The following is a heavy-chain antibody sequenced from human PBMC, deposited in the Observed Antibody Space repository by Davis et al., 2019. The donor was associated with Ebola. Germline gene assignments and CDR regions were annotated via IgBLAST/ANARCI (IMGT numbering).Heavy chain of an antibody. Sequence: GESLNISCAASGFTFSSYEMNWVRQAPGKGLEWVAVIWYDGSNKYYADSVKGRFTISRDNSKNTLYLKMNSLRAEDTAVYYCARGGRAVASNWFDPWGQGTLVTVSS. CDR1: GFTFSSYE. CDR3: ARGGRAVASNWFDP. CDR2: IWYDGSNK. J-gene: IGHJ5*02. D-gene: IGHD6-19*01. V-gene: IGHV3-33*08.